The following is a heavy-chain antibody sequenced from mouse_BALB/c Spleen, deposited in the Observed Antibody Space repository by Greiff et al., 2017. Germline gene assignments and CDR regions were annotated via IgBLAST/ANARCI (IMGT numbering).Heavy chain of an antibody. D-gene: IGHD2-4*01. CDR3: ERSGNYDYDGYAMDY. J-gene: IGHJ4*01. Sequence: QVQLQQSGAELVRPGSSVKISCKASGYAFSSYWMNWVKQRPGQGLEWIGQIYPGDGDTNYNGKFKGKATLTADKSSSTAYMQLSSLTSEDSAVYFCERSGNYDYDGYAMDYWGQGTSVTVSS. CDR1: GYAFSSYW. CDR2: IYPGDGDT. V-gene: IGHV1-80*01.